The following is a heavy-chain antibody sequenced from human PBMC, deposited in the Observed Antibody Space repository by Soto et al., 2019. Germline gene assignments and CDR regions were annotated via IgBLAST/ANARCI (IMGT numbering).Heavy chain of an antibody. V-gene: IGHV4-28*01. CDR3: ESIPDRCTTDYVGLFDA. J-gene: IGHJ3*01. CDR2: IYYSEAT. CDR1: DDSISSSRYW. D-gene: IGHD4-17*01. Sequence: WETLSLTCTVSDDSISSSRYWWSWVRQQSPGRGLERIGYIYYSEATYYNPSLKGRAAMSVDTFNNPFSLTLSSVTAVDTAVKDCESIPDRCTTDYVGLFDAWGQGTMVTVSS.